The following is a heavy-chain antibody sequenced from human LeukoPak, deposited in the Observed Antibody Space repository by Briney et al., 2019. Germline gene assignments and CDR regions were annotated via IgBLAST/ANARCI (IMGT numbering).Heavy chain of an antibody. Sequence: GGSLRLSCAASGFTFDDYAMHWVRRAPGKGLEWGSVISWNSGSIGYADSVKGRFTISRDNAKNSLYLQMNSLRAEDTALYYCAKERNLKRLVNAALSDWGQGTLVTVSS. D-gene: IGHD6-19*01. CDR2: ISWNSGSI. J-gene: IGHJ4*02. V-gene: IGHV3-9*01. CDR3: AKERNLKRLVNAALSD. CDR1: GFTFDDYA.